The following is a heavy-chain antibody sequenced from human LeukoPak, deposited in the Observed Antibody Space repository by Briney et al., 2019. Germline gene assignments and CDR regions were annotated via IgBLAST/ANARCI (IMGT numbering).Heavy chain of an antibody. Sequence: HPGGSLRLSCAVSGFTFSDNWMSWVRQAPGKGLEWVANIKEDGSEKNYVDSVKGRFTISRDNAKNSLYLQMNSLRAEDTAVYYCARDLKYGGYDYGPGYWGQGTLVTVSS. V-gene: IGHV3-7*05. CDR3: ARDLKYGGYDYGPGY. CDR2: IKEDGSEK. D-gene: IGHD5-12*01. CDR1: GFTFSDNW. J-gene: IGHJ4*02.